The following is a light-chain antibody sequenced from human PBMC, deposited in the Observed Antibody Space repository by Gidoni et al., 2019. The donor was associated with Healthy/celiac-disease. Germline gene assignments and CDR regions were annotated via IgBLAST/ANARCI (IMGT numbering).Light chain of an antibody. Sequence: IVLTQSPGTLSLSPGERATLSCRASQSVSSSYLAWYQQKPVQAPRLLIYGASSRATGIPDRFSGSGSGTDLTLTISRLEPEDFAVYYCQQYGSSPRTFGQXTKVEIK. CDR1: QSVSSSY. J-gene: IGKJ1*01. CDR2: GAS. CDR3: QQYGSSPRT. V-gene: IGKV3-20*01.